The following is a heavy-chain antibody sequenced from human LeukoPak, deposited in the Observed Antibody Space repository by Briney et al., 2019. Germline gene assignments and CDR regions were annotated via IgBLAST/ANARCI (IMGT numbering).Heavy chain of an antibody. J-gene: IGHJ4*02. Sequence: GGSLRLSCAGSGFTFGGYGMRWFRQTPGKGLEWVAVIAYDGSRAFYADSVKGRFTISRDNSKNTMSVQIDDLRAEDTAVYYCTRYNNVHFDYWGQGTLVTVSS. CDR2: IAYDGSRA. CDR3: TRYNNVHFDY. V-gene: IGHV3-33*01. CDR1: GFTFGGYG. D-gene: IGHD1-14*01.